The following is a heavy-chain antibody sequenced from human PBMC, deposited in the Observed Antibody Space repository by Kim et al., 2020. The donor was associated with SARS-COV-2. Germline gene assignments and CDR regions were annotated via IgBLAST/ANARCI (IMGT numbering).Heavy chain of an antibody. V-gene: IGHV4-39*01. J-gene: IGHJ4*01. CDR1: GGSINSGSYY. D-gene: IGHD1-1*01. CDR2: MFHSGST. CDR3: SRHTPGVDNLYYFD. Sequence: SETLSLTCTVSGGSINSGSYYWGWSRQPPGKGLEWIGSMFHSGSTFYNPSLKSRVTISADASKNQFSLKLSSVTAADTAVYYCSRHTPGVDNLYYFD.